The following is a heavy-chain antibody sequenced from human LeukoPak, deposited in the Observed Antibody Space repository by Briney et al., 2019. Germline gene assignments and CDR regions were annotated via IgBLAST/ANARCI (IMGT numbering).Heavy chain of an antibody. CDR1: GYTFTSYD. CDR3: ARGSRDFSSSSCYNY. V-gene: IGHV1-8*01. D-gene: IGHD2-2*02. J-gene: IGHJ4*02. Sequence: ASVKVSCKASGYTFTSYDINWVRQASGQGLEWMGWMNPNSGNTGHAQKFQGRVTMTRDTSITTAYMELSSLNSEDTAVYYCARGSRDFSSSSCYNYWGQGTLVTVSS. CDR2: MNPNSGNT.